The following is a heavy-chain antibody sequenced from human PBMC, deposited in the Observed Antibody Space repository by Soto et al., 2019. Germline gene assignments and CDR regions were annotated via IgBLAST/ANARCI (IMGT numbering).Heavy chain of an antibody. CDR2: FSGTGGYT. CDR1: GFTLSNYA. D-gene: IGHD4-17*01. CDR3: ARGQRALITYGPFDP. J-gene: IGHJ5*02. Sequence: PGGSLRLSCAASGFTLSNYAMSWVRQAPGKGLEWVSTFSGTGGYTYYTDSVKGRFTISRDESKNTLFLHMNSLRAADTAVYYCARGQRALITYGPFDPWGQGTLVTV. V-gene: IGHV3-23*01.